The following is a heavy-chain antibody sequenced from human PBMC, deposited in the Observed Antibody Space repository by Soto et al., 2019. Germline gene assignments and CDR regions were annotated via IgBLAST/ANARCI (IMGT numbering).Heavy chain of an antibody. D-gene: IGHD3-16*02. Sequence: QVKLVQSGAEVKKPGASVKVSCKASGYTFTGNYMHWVRQAPGQGFEWMGWINVNSGGTKYAQKFQGWVTMTRDTSITTAYMELSRLRSDDTAVYYCARGDKLSLYPQLEYWGQGTLVTVSS. J-gene: IGHJ4*02. CDR1: GYTFTGNY. CDR2: INVNSGGT. V-gene: IGHV1-2*04. CDR3: ARGDKLSLYPQLEY.